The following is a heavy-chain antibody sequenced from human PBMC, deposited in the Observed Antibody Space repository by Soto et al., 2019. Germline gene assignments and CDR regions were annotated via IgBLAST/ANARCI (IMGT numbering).Heavy chain of an antibody. J-gene: IGHJ3*02. D-gene: IGHD1-26*01. V-gene: IGHV3-30*18. CDR1: GFSFTTYV. CDR2: ISHDGSYK. Sequence: VQLVESGGGVVQPGRSLRLSCAASGFSFTTYVMHWVRQAPGKGLEWVAVISHDGSYKYYGDAVKGRFTISRDTSKNAVYLEMNSLRPEDTAVYYCAKGLLAIVGTTLPRDAFNIWGQGTMVPVSS. CDR3: AKGLLAIVGTTLPRDAFNI.